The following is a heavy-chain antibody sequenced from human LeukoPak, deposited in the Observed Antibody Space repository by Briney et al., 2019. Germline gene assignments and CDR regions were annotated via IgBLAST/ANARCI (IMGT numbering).Heavy chain of an antibody. D-gene: IGHD3-3*01. CDR1: GYTFTSYG. CDR2: ISAYNGNT. CDR3: ARGGGVPPGKANPTIFGVVQDY. V-gene: IGHV1-18*01. Sequence: ASVKVSCKASGYTFTSYGISWVRQAPGQGLEWMGWISAYNGNTNYAQKLQGRVTMTTDTSTSTAYMELRSLRSDDTAVYYCARGGGVPPGKANPTIFGVVQDYWGQGTLVTVSS. J-gene: IGHJ4*02.